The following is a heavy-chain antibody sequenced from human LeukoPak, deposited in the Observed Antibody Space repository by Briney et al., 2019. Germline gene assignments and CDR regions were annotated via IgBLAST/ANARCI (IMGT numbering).Heavy chain of an antibody. Sequence: GGSLRLSCATSGFTFSDHYMDWVRQAPGKGLEWVARTRTKAKDYTTEYAASVKGRFTVSRDESMHSLYLQMNSLKTEDAAVYYCARGPTVTYNYHYGMDVWGQGTTVTVSS. CDR3: ARGPTVTYNYHYGMDV. J-gene: IGHJ6*02. CDR2: TRTKAKDYTT. D-gene: IGHD4-17*01. CDR1: GFTFSDHY. V-gene: IGHV3-72*01.